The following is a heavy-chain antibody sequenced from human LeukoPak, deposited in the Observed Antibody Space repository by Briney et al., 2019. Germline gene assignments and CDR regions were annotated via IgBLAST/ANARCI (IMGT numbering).Heavy chain of an antibody. J-gene: IGHJ5*02. CDR1: GGSISSYY. D-gene: IGHD2-15*01. V-gene: IGHV4-59*12. CDR2: IYYSGST. CDR3: AGQSSYYNWFDP. Sequence: PSETLSLTCTVSGGSISSYYWSWIRQPPGKGLEWIGYIYYSGSTNYNPSLKSRVTISVDTSKNQFSLKLSSVTAADTAVYYCAGQSSYYNWFDPWGQGTLVTVSS.